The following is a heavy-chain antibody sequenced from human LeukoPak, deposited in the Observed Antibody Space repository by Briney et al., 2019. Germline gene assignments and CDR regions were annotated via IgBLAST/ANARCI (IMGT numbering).Heavy chain of an antibody. CDR1: GFTFSSYG. V-gene: IGHV3-30*18. Sequence: GGSLRLSCAASGFTFSSYGMHWVRQAPGKGLEWVAVISYDGSNKYYADSVKGRFTISRDNSKNTLYLQMNSLRAEDTAVYYCAKGRGVYGDYGLDYWGQGTLVTVSS. CDR2: ISYDGSNK. CDR3: AKGRGVYGDYGLDY. J-gene: IGHJ4*02. D-gene: IGHD4-17*01.